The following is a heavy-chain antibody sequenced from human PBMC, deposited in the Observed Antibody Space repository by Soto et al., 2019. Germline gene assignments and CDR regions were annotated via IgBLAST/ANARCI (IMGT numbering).Heavy chain of an antibody. CDR1: GXTFSSYE. CDR2: ISSSGSTI. V-gene: IGHV3-48*03. J-gene: IGHJ4*02. D-gene: IGHD3-3*01. Sequence: LRLSCAASGXTFSSYEMNWVRQAPGKGLEWVSYISSSGSTIYYADSVKGRFTISRDNAKNSLYLQMNSLRAEDTAVYYCARGRITIFGVVTPGYFDYWGQGTLVTVSS. CDR3: ARGRITIFGVVTPGYFDY.